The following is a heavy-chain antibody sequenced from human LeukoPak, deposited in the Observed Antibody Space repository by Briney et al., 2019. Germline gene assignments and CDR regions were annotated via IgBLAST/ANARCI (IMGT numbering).Heavy chain of an antibody. V-gene: IGHV3-9*01. CDR3: AKGRRVITTFDAFDI. CDR2: ISWNSGSI. D-gene: IGHD3-22*01. J-gene: IGHJ3*02. Sequence: SLRLSCAASGFTFDDYAMHWVRQAPGKGLEWVSGISWNSGSIGYADSVKGRFTISRDNAKNSLYLQMNSLGAEDTALYYCAKGRRVITTFDAFDIWGQGTMVTVSS. CDR1: GFTFDDYA.